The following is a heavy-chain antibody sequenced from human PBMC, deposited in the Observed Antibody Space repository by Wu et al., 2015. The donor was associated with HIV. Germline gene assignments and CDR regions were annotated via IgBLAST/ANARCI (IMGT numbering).Heavy chain of an antibody. Sequence: QVQLQESGPGLVKPSETLSLTCTVSGDSINNDTYYWGWIRQPPGKGLEWIGSIYYSGITYYNPSLKSRVTISVDTSKNQFSLKLSSVTAADTAVYYCAREGYCSSVRCYSGNWYDPWGQGTLVTVSS. J-gene: IGHJ5*02. CDR1: GDSINNDTYY. CDR3: AREGYCSSVRCYSGNWYDP. CDR2: IYYSGIT. V-gene: IGHV4-39*07. D-gene: IGHD2-2*01.